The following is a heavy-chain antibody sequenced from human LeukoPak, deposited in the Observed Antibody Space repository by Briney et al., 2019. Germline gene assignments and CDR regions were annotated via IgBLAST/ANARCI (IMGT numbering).Heavy chain of an antibody. V-gene: IGHV4-34*01. J-gene: IGHJ4*02. Sequence: SETLALTCAVYGVSFSGYYWSLIRQPPGKGLEWIGEINHRGITNYNPSLKSRVTISVDTSKNQFSLKLSSVTAEDTAVYYCARGREWYGSSDPLLPFDYWGQGTLVTVSS. CDR2: INHRGIT. CDR1: GVSFSGYY. D-gene: IGHD3-22*01. CDR3: ARGREWYGSSDPLLPFDY.